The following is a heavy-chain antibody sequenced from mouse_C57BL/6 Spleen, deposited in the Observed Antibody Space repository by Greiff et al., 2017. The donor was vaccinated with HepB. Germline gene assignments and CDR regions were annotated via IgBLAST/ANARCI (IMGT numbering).Heavy chain of an antibody. CDR2: IDPENGDT. Sequence: VQLQQSGAELVRPGASVKVSCTASGFNIKDDYMHWVKQRPEKGLEWIGWIDPENGDTEYASKFQGKATITADTSSNTAYLQLSSLTSEDTAVYYCTRGYSDVWAAGTPSSVSS. V-gene: IGHV14-4*01. CDR1: GFNIKDDY. CDR3: TRGYSDV. J-gene: IGHJ1*01.